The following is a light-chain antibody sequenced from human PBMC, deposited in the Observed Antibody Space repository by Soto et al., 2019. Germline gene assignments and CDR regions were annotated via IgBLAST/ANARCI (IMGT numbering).Light chain of an antibody. Sequence: QSALTQPASVSGSPGQSITISCTGASSDVGGYNYVSWYQLHPGKAPKLILYEVTNRPSGVSDRFSGSKSGNTASLTISGLQAEDEADYYCSSYTSSTAYVFGTGTKATVL. CDR1: SSDVGGYNY. CDR3: SSYTSSTAYV. J-gene: IGLJ1*01. CDR2: EVT. V-gene: IGLV2-14*01.